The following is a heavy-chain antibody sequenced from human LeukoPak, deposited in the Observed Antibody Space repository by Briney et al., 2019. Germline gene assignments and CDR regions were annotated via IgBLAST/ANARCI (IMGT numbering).Heavy chain of an antibody. D-gene: IGHD6-19*01. CDR3: AKGAGPPWFDP. CDR1: NGSISSDTYF. CDR2: MSSSGIS. J-gene: IGHJ5*02. Sequence: PWETLSLTCTVSNGSISSDTYFWSWLRQPAGKGLEWIGRMSSSGISTYSPSLNSRATISINPSRNQFSMNLNSVTAADTAVYDCAKGAGPPWFDPWGQGTLVTVSS. V-gene: IGHV4-61*02.